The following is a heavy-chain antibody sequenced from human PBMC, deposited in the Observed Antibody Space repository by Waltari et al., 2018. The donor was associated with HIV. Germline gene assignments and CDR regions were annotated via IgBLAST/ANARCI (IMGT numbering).Heavy chain of an antibody. CDR3: TRPGGSATNGVDV. J-gene: IGHJ6*02. CDR2: VKNSANNYAT. Sequence: DVKLVESVGGLVQPCGSLRLSCPASGFTSRDPTLHWLRQGSGKGLQWLARVKNSANNYATTYVASVEGRFTISRDDSKSTAYLQMDNLRAEDSAVYYCTRPGGSATNGVDVWGQGTTVIVS. V-gene: IGHV3-73*01. D-gene: IGHD3-10*01. CDR1: GFTSRDPT.